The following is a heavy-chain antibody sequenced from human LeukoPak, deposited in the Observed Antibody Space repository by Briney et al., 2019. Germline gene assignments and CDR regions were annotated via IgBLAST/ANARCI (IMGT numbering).Heavy chain of an antibody. CDR2: IRQDGSEK. CDR1: GFTSSSYW. CDR3: AREWQGYSSSRRGYYYYMDV. V-gene: IGHV3-7*01. J-gene: IGHJ6*03. Sequence: GGSLRLSCAASGFTSSSYWMSWVRQAPGKGLEWVANIRQDGSEKYYVDSVKGRFTISRDNAKNSLYLQMNSLRAEDTAVYYCAREWQGYSSSRRGYYYYMDVWGKGTTVTVSS. D-gene: IGHD6-6*01.